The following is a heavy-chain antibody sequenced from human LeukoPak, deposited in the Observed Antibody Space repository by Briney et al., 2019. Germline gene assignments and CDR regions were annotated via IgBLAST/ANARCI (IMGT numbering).Heavy chain of an antibody. Sequence: PGGSLRLSCAASRFTFSSYEMNWVRQAPGKGLEWVSYISSSGSTIYYADSVKGRFTISRDNAKNSLYLQMNSLRAEDTAVYYCARFPRDTAMAKYYYYYYGMDVWGQGTTVTVSS. CDR2: ISSSGSTI. V-gene: IGHV3-48*03. CDR3: ARFPRDTAMAKYYYYYYGMDV. J-gene: IGHJ6*02. D-gene: IGHD5-18*01. CDR1: RFTFSSYE.